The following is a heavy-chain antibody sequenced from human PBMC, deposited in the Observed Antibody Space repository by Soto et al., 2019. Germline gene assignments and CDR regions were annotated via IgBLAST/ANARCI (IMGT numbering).Heavy chain of an antibody. V-gene: IGHV4-59*01. Sequence: QVQLQESGPGLVKPSETLSLTCTVSGGSISSYYWSWLRQPPGKGLEWIGYIYYSGSTNYNPSLKSRVTISVDTSKNRFSLKLSSVTAADTAVYYCARDRRDGYNLGYWGQGTLVTVSS. D-gene: IGHD5-12*01. J-gene: IGHJ4*02. CDR2: IYYSGST. CDR1: GGSISSYY. CDR3: ARDRRDGYNLGY.